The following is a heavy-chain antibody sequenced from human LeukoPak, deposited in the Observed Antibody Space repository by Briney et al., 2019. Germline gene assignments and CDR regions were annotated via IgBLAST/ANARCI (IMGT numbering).Heavy chain of an antibody. J-gene: IGHJ6*02. CDR1: GFTFNDYG. D-gene: IGHD3-10*01. CDR3: AREGSGSPHYGMDV. CDR2: INWNGGTT. V-gene: IGHV3-20*04. Sequence: GGSLRLSCAASGFTFNDYGMSWVRQAPGKGLEWVSGINWNGGTTGYADSVKGRFTISRDNAKNSLYLQMNSLRAEDTALYYCAREGSGSPHYGMDVWGQGTTVAVSS.